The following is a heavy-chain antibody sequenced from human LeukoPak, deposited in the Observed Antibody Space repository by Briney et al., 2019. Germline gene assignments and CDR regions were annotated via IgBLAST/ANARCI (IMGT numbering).Heavy chain of an antibody. CDR1: GFTFSSYE. Sequence: GGSLRLSCAASGFTFSSYEMNWVRQAPGKGLEWVSYISSSGSTIYYADSVKGRFTISRDNSKNTLFLQMNSLRGEDTAMYYCARVQGGGYRTADYWGQGTLVTVSS. D-gene: IGHD6-19*01. CDR2: ISSSGSTI. J-gene: IGHJ4*02. V-gene: IGHV3-48*03. CDR3: ARVQGGGYRTADY.